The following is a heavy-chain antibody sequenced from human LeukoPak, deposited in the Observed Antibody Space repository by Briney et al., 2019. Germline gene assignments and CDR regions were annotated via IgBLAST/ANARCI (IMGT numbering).Heavy chain of an antibody. CDR3: AREQQLVFDY. CDR2: ISSSGSTI. CDR1: GFTFSSYA. D-gene: IGHD6-13*01. V-gene: IGHV3-48*03. J-gene: IGHJ4*02. Sequence: PGGSLRLSCAASGFTFSSYAMHWVRQAPGKGLEWVSYISSSGSTIYYADSVKGRFTISRDNAKNSLYLQMNSLRAEDTAVYYCAREQQLVFDYWGQGTLVTVSS.